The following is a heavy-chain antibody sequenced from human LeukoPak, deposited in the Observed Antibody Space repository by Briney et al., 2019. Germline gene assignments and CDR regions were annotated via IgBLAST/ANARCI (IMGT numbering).Heavy chain of an antibody. V-gene: IGHV3-66*01. CDR1: GFTVSSSY. D-gene: IGHD5-18*01. CDR3: ARDNGYSYGLPLGLDAFDI. CDR2: MYSDGST. J-gene: IGHJ3*02. Sequence: GGSLRLSCAASGFTVSSSYMTWVRQAPGKGLEWVSVMYSDGSTFYADSVKGRFTISRDNAKNSLYLQMNSLRGEDTAVYYCARDNGYSYGLPLGLDAFDIWGQGTMVTVSS.